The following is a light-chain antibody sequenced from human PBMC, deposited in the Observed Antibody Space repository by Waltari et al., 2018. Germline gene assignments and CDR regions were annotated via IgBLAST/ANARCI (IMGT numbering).Light chain of an antibody. V-gene: IGKV3-20*01. CDR1: QSVIKY. CDR3: QKYDSLPAT. CDR2: HAS. J-gene: IGKJ1*01. Sequence: VLTQSPGTLSLSPGETATLSCRASQSVIKYLAWSQQKPGRAPRLLIYHASTRATGIPDRFSGSGSGTDFSLTISRLEPEDFAVYYCQKYDSLPATFGQGTRVEIK.